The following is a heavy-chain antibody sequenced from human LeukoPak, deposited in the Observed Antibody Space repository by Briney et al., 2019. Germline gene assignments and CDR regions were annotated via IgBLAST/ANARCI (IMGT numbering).Heavy chain of an antibody. CDR2: MNPNSGNT. J-gene: IGHJ4*02. CDR3: ARNYYDSSGYRADY. Sequence: VKFSCKASGYTFTSYDINWVRQATGQGLEWMGWMNPNSGNTGYAQKFQGRVTMTRNTSISTAYMELSSLRSEDTAVYYCARNYYDSSGYRADYWGQGTLVTVSS. CDR1: GYTFTSYD. V-gene: IGHV1-8*01. D-gene: IGHD3-22*01.